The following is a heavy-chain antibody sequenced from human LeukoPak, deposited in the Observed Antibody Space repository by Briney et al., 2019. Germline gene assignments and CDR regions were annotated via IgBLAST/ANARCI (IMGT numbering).Heavy chain of an antibody. Sequence: PGRSLILSCAASGFTFSSYGMHWVRQAPGKGLEWVAVISYDGSNKYYADSVKGRFTISRDNSKNTLYLQMNSLRAEDTAVYYCAVHSYGRQLGFDYWGQGTLVTVSS. V-gene: IGHV3-30*03. J-gene: IGHJ4*02. CDR3: AVHSYGRQLGFDY. D-gene: IGHD5-18*01. CDR1: GFTFSSYG. CDR2: ISYDGSNK.